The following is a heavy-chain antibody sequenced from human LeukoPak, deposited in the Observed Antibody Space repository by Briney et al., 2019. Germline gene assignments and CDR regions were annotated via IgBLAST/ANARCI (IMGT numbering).Heavy chain of an antibody. CDR1: GHTFTSYG. V-gene: IGHV1-18*01. CDR3: ARDFFPTLRFLGI. D-gene: IGHD3-3*01. CDR2: ISAYNGNT. J-gene: IGHJ3*02. Sequence: GASVKVSCKASGHTFTSYGISWVRQAPGQGLEWMGWISAYNGNTNYAQKLQGRVTMTTDTSTSAAYMELRSLRSDDTAVYYCARDFFPTLRFLGIWGQGTMVTVSS.